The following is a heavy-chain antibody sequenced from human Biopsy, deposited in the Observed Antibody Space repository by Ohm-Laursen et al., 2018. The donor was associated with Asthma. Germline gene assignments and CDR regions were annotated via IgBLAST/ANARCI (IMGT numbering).Heavy chain of an antibody. CDR3: VRQSGYRSGWPKLLFVYYGMDV. CDR2: IHHSGTS. Sequence: SQTLSLTCTVSGDSITSGGCCWNWIRQHPGKGLEWIGYIHHSGTSYFNPSLKSRVSFSRDTSKNQFSPRLTYVTAADTAQYYCVRQSGYRSGWPKLLFVYYGMDVWGPGTTVTVSS. J-gene: IGHJ6*02. CDR1: GDSITSGGCC. V-gene: IGHV4-31*03. D-gene: IGHD6-19*01.